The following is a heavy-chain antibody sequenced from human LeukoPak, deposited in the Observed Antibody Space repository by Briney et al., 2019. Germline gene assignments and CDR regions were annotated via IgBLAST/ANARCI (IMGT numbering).Heavy chain of an antibody. CDR2: MSSSMNTI. CDR3: ATPGVRDYYYYLDV. Sequence: PGGSLRLSCAASGFTFSSYWMSWVRQAPGKGLEWIAYMSSSMNTIYYADAVKGRFTVSRDNANNSVHLQMSSLRAEDTAVYYCATPGVRDYYYYLDVWGTGTTVTVSS. D-gene: IGHD2-21*01. J-gene: IGHJ6*03. V-gene: IGHV3-48*04. CDR1: GFTFSSYW.